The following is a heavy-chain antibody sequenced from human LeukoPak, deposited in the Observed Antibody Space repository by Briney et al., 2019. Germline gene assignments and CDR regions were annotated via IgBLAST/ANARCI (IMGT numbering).Heavy chain of an antibody. V-gene: IGHV4-61*02. CDR2: ISSSGST. Sequence: SETLSLTCTVSGDSISSGDYYWSWIRQPAGKGLEWIGRISSSGSTNYNPSLKSRVTISVDTSKNQFSLNLKSVTAADTAVYYCARRAGAYSHPYDYWGQGTLVTVSS. D-gene: IGHD4/OR15-4a*01. CDR3: ARRAGAYSHPYDY. J-gene: IGHJ4*02. CDR1: GDSISSGDYY.